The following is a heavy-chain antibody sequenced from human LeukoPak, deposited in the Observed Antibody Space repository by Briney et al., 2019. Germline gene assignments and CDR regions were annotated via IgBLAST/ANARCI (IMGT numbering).Heavy chain of an antibody. CDR2: ISAYNGNT. J-gene: IGHJ3*02. CDR3: AGAISGVVVDAFDI. V-gene: IGHV1-18*01. D-gene: IGHD2-15*01. CDR1: GYTFTSYG. Sequence: ASVKVSCKASGYTFTSYGISWVRQAPGQGLEWMGWISAYNGNTNYAQKLQGRVTMTTDTSTSTAYMELRSLRSDDTAVYYCAGAISGVVVDAFDIWGQGTMVTVSS.